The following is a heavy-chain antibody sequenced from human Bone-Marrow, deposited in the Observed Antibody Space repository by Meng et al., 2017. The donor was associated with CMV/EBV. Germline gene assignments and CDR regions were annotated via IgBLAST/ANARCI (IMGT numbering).Heavy chain of an antibody. CDR1: GFTFSSYW. D-gene: IGHD4-11*01. J-gene: IGHJ4*02. CDR2: IKHDGSEK. V-gene: IGHV3-7*01. Sequence: GGSLRLSCAASGFTFSSYWMSWVRQAPGKGLEWVANIKHDGSEKYYVDSVTGRFSISRDNAENSLYLQMNSLRAEDTAVYYCAREIPGGTVTMDYWGQGTLVTVSS. CDR3: AREIPGGTVTMDY.